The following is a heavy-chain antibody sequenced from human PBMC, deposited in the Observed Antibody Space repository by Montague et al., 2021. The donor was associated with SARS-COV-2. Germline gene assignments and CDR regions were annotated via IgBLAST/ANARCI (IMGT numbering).Heavy chain of an antibody. Sequence: SETLSLTCTVSGGSISSYHHYWGWIRQPPGKGLEWIGYIYYSGSTNYNPSLKSRVTISVATSKNQFSLKLSSVTAADTAVYCCARDPWHITIFGVVTRYGMDVWGQGTTVTVSS. V-gene: IGHV4-61*05. CDR1: GGSISSYHHY. J-gene: IGHJ6*02. D-gene: IGHD3-3*01. CDR3: ARDPWHITIFGVVTRYGMDV. CDR2: IYYSGST.